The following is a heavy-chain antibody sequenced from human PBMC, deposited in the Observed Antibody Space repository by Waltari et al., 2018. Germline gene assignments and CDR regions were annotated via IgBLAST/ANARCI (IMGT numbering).Heavy chain of an antibody. Sequence: QVQLVESGGGVVQPGRSLRLSCAASGFTFSSYGMHWVRQAPGKGLEWVAVISYDGSNKYYADSVKGRFTISRDNSKNTLYLQMNSLRAEDTAVYYCASTLGYWGQGTLVTVSS. CDR2: ISYDGSNK. J-gene: IGHJ4*02. CDR3: ASTLGY. CDR1: GFTFSSYG. V-gene: IGHV3-30*03.